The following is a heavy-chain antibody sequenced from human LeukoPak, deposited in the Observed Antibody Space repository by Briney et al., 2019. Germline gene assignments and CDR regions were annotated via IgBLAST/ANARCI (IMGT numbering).Heavy chain of an antibody. J-gene: IGHJ5*01. CDR3: AKPISGGLAVTADWFDP. D-gene: IGHD6-19*01. CDR2: INANSVAS. V-gene: IGHV3-23*01. CDR1: GFAFSFSA. Sequence: PGGSLRLSCAASGFAFSFSAMSCLRQPPGKGLEWVSTINANSVASSYAASVRGRFTISRDNSKSTLYLHLNTLRVEDTAVYYCAKPISGGLAVTADWFDPWGQGTLVVVSS.